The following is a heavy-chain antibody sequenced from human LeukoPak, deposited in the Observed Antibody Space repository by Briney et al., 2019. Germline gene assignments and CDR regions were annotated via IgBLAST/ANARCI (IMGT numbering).Heavy chain of an antibody. Sequence: GGSLRLSCAASGFTFSNSAMSWVRQAPGKGLEWVSAISGSGGSTYYADSVKGRFTISRDNVRNSLFLQMNSLRTEDTSVYYCARGHYQIELWGQGTLVTVSS. CDR3: ARGHYQIEL. V-gene: IGHV3-23*01. D-gene: IGHD3-10*01. CDR1: GFTFSNSA. J-gene: IGHJ4*02. CDR2: ISGSGGST.